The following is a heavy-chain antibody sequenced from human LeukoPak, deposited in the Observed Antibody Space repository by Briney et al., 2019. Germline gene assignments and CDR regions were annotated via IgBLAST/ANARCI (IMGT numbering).Heavy chain of an antibody. Sequence: ASVKVSCTASGGTFSSYAISWVRQAPGQGLEWMGGIIPIFGTANYAQKFQGRVTITADESTSTAYMELSSLRSEDTAVYYCATEYYYDSSGYAGAFDIWGQGTMVTVSS. V-gene: IGHV1-69*13. CDR1: GGTFSSYA. D-gene: IGHD3-22*01. CDR3: ATEYYYDSSGYAGAFDI. J-gene: IGHJ3*02. CDR2: IIPIFGTA.